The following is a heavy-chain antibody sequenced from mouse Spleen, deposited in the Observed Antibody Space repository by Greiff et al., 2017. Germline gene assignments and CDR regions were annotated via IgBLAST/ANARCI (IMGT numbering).Heavy chain of an antibody. CDR1: GFTFSSYG. CDR3: ARKYYAMDY. J-gene: IGHJ4*01. CDR2: ISSGGSYT. V-gene: IGHV5-6*02. Sequence: EVKLVESGGDLVKPGGSLKLSCAASGFTFSSYGMSWVRQTPDKRLEWVATISSGGSYTYYPDSVKGRFTISRDNAKNTLYLQMSSLKSEDTAMYYCARKYYAMDYWGQGTSVTGSS.